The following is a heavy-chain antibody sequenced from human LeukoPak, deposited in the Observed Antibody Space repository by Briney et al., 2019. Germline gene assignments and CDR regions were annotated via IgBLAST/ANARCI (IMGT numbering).Heavy chain of an antibody. V-gene: IGHV3-7*04. D-gene: IGHD3-16*01. CDR3: ARDMIILQS. CDR1: GFIFSNYW. J-gene: IGHJ5*02. Sequence: GSLRLSCSASGFIFSNYWMTWVRQAPGKGLEWVANIKQDGSEKYYVDSVKGRFTISRDNAKKSLYLQMNSLRAEDAAVYFCARDMIILQSWGQGTLVTVSS. CDR2: IKQDGSEK.